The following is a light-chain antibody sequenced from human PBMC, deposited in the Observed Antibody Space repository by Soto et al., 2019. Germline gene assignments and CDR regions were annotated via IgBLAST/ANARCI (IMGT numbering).Light chain of an antibody. CDR1: QSVRSSF. CDR2: AAS. CDR3: QHYGTSPPIFT. Sequence: EIVLTQSPGTLSLSPGERATLSCRASQSVRSSFLAWYQQKPGQAPRLLIFAASSRATGIPDRFSGSGSGADVTLTISRLEPEDFAVYYCQHYGTSPPIFTFGPGTKVDIK. J-gene: IGKJ3*01. V-gene: IGKV3-20*01.